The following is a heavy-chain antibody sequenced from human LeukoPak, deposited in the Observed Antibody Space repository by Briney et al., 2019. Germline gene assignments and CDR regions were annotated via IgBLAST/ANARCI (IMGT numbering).Heavy chain of an antibody. J-gene: IGHJ4*02. CDR1: GYSFTTYW. D-gene: IGHD6-13*01. Sequence: RESLKISCKGSGYSFTTYWIGWVRQMPGKGLEWMGIIYPSDSDTRYSPSFQGQVTISADKSISTAYLQWSSLKASDTAMYYCARRERYSSSWYFDCWGQGTLVTVSS. CDR2: IYPSDSDT. V-gene: IGHV5-51*01. CDR3: ARRERYSSSWYFDC.